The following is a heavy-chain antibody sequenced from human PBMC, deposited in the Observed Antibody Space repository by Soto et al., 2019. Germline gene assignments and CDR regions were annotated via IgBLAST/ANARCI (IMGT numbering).Heavy chain of an antibody. D-gene: IGHD1-26*01. J-gene: IGHJ3*02. V-gene: IGHV4-31*03. CDR1: GGSISSGGYY. CDR3: ARDQGATAYYAFDI. CDR2: IYYSGST. Sequence: SETLSLTCTVSGGSISSGGYYWSWIRQHPGKGLEWIGYIYYSGSTYYNPSLKSRVTISVDTSKNQFSLKLSSVTAADTAVYYCARDQGATAYYAFDIWGQGTMVTVSS.